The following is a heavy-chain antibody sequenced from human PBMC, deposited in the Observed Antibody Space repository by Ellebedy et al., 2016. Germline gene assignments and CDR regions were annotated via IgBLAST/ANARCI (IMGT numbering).Heavy chain of an antibody. Sequence: GGPLRLSXKSSGYDFTNYWIAWVRQMPGKGLEWMGIIYPGDSDTRYSPSFQGQVTISADTSINTAYLQWDSLRASDTAMYYCAGARNGDYSFDTWGQGTLVAVSS. CDR2: IYPGDSDT. V-gene: IGHV5-51*01. CDR1: GYDFTNYW. D-gene: IGHD2-21*02. CDR3: AGARNGDYSFDT. J-gene: IGHJ4*02.